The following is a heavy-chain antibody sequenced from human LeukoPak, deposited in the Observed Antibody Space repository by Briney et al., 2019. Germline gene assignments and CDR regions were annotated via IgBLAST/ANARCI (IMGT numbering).Heavy chain of an antibody. J-gene: IGHJ4*02. Sequence: GGSLRLSCAASGFTFSSYAMSWVRQAPGKGLEWVSAISGSGGSTYYADSVKGRFTISRDNSKNMLYLQMNSLRAEDTAVYYCAKGGDYYGSGSYPALDYWGQGTLVTVSS. CDR2: ISGSGGST. V-gene: IGHV3-23*01. CDR3: AKGGDYYGSGSYPALDY. D-gene: IGHD3-10*01. CDR1: GFTFSSYA.